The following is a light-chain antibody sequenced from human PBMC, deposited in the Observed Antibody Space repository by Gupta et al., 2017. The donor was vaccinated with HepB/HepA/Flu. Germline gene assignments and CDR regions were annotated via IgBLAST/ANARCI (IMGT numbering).Light chain of an antibody. V-gene: IGKV3-15*01. Sequence: EIVMTQSPATLSVSPGERATLSCRASQSVSSSLAWYQQRPGQAPTLLIYGASTRATGIPARFSGSGSGTEFTLTISSLQSEEFAVYYCQQYNKWPTFGGGTKVEIK. CDR1: QSVSSS. J-gene: IGKJ4*01. CDR3: QQYNKWPT. CDR2: GAS.